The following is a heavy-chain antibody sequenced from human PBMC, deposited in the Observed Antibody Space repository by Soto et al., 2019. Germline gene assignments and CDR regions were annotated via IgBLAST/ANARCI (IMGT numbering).Heavy chain of an antibody. J-gene: IGHJ4*02. Sequence: ASVKVSCKASGYTFTSYGISWVRQAPGQGLEWMGWIRAYNGNTNYAQKLQGRVTMTTDTSTSTAYMELRSLRSDDTAVYYCARVTYYYDSSGYSPLFDYWGQGTLVTVSS. D-gene: IGHD3-22*01. CDR2: IRAYNGNT. V-gene: IGHV1-18*04. CDR1: GYTFTSYG. CDR3: ARVTYYYDSSGYSPLFDY.